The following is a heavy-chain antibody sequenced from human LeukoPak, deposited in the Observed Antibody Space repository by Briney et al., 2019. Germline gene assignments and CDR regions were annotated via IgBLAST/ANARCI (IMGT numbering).Heavy chain of an antibody. Sequence: GASVKLSCKASGGTFSSYAISWVRQAPGQGLEWMGRIIPIFGIANYAQKFPGRVRITADKSTSTAYMELSSLRSEDTAVYYCARGEEDSSQLPLYYLGQGTPGPVSS. D-gene: IGHD6-6*01. V-gene: IGHV1-69*04. CDR1: GGTFSSYA. CDR2: IIPIFGIA. J-gene: IGHJ4*02. CDR3: ARGEEDSSQLPLYY.